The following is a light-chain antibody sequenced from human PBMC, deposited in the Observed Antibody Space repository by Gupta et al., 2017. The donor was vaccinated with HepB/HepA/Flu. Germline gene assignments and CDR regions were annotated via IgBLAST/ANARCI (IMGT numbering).Light chain of an antibody. CDR2: QDT. CDR1: KLGEKY. V-gene: IGLV3-1*01. CDR3: QAWDSGTLV. Sequence: SYDLTQPASVSVSPGQTASITCSGDKLGEKYACWYQRKPGQSPVLVIYQDTKRPSGRPDRFSGSNSATTATLTISGTQAMDDAYYYSQAWDSGTLVFGGGTKLTVL. J-gene: IGLJ2*01.